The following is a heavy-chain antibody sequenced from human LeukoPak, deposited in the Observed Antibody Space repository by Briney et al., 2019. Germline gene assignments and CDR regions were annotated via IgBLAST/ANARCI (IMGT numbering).Heavy chain of an antibody. CDR2: IYHSGGT. CDR3: ARRRLLWFGELSGGMDV. CDR1: GGSISSSNW. D-gene: IGHD3-10*01. Sequence: SGTLSLTCAVSGGSISSSNWWSWVRQPPGKGLEWIGEIYHSGGTNYNPSLKSRVTISVDKSKNQFSLKLSSVTAADTAVYYCARRRLLWFGELSGGMDVWGKGTTVTVSS. J-gene: IGHJ6*04. V-gene: IGHV4-4*02.